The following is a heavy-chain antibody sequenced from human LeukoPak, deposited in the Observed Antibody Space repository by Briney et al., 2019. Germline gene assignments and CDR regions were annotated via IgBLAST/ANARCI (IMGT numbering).Heavy chain of an antibody. CDR2: IYNSGIT. CDR3: ARMIERRTLHFDY. Sequence: SETLSLTCTVSGGAIRSNYWSWIRQPPGKGLEWIGYIYNSGITNYNPSLKSRVTISVDTSKNQFSLKLTSVTAADTAVYYCARMIERRTLHFDYWGQGTLVTVSS. D-gene: IGHD1-1*01. CDR1: GGAIRSNY. J-gene: IGHJ4*02. V-gene: IGHV4-59*01.